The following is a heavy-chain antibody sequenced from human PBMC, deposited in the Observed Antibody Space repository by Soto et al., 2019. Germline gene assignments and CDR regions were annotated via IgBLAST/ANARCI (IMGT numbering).Heavy chain of an antibody. J-gene: IGHJ4*02. Sequence: SETLSLTCTFSCGSISSYYWSWIRQPPGKGLEWIGYIYYSGSTNYNPSLKSRVTISVDTSKNQFSLKLSSVTAADTAVYYCAREDGITMVRGVIITRGFDYWGQGTLVTVSS. V-gene: IGHV4-59*01. CDR3: AREDGITMVRGVIITRGFDY. CDR1: CGSISSYY. D-gene: IGHD3-10*01. CDR2: IYYSGST.